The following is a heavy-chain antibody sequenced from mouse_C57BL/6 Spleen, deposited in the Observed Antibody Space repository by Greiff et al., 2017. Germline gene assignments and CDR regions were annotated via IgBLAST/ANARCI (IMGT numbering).Heavy chain of an antibody. J-gene: IGHJ2*01. D-gene: IGHD1-1*01. CDR3: ERYYGSSVFDY. CDR2: IYPGDGDT. Sequence: QVQRQQSGPELVKPGASVKFSCKASGYAFSSSWMNWVTQRPGQGLEWIGRIYPGDGDTNYTGKFKGKATLTANKSSSSAYMQLISLTSGDSAGSFCERYYGSSVFDYWGQGTTLTVSS. CDR1: GYAFSSSW. V-gene: IGHV1-82*01.